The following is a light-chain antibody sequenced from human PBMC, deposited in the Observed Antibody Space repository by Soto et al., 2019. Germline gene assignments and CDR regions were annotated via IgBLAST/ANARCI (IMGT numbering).Light chain of an antibody. CDR3: QQYNSYSRA. CDR2: DAS. CDR1: QSIGTW. J-gene: IGKJ1*01. Sequence: DIQMTQSPSTLSASVGDRVTITCRASQSIGTWLAWYQHKPGRAPKLLIYDASTLEGGVPSRFSGSRSGTEFTFTISSLQPDGFATYYCQQYNSYSRAFVQGTKVEIK. V-gene: IGKV1-5*01.